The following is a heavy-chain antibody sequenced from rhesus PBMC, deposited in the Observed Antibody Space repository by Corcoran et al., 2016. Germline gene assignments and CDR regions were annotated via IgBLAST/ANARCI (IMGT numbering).Heavy chain of an antibody. CDR2: ISWDVGST. Sequence: DVQLVESGGALAQPGGSLRLFCAASGFPFDECAMSWVRQAPGKGWVGVSRISWDVGSTDYADSVKGRFAIARDNAKNTLYLQRYRLRAEDTALYYCSRAPGTADDYWGQGVLVTVSS. CDR1: GFPFDECA. J-gene: IGHJ4*01. D-gene: IGHD5-42*01. CDR3: SRAPGTADDY. V-gene: IGHV3-134*01.